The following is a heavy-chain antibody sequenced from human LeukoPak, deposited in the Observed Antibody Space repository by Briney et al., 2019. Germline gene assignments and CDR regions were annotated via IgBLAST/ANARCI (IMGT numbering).Heavy chain of an antibody. V-gene: IGHV3-30*01. CDR2: ISYDGSNK. CDR3: ARIWVPIAVAGSNFVY. D-gene: IGHD6-19*01. J-gene: IGHJ4*02. Sequence: EGSLRLSCAGSGFTFSSYAMHWVRQAPGKGLEWVAVISYDGSNKYYADSVKGRFTISRDNSKNTLYLQMNSLRAEDTAVYYCARIWVPIAVAGSNFVYWGQGTLVTVSS. CDR1: GFTFSSYA.